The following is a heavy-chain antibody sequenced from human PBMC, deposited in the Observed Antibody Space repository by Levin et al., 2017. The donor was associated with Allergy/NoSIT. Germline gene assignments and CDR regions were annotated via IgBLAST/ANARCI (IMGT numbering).Heavy chain of an antibody. J-gene: IGHJ5*01. V-gene: IGHV3-7*02. CDR3: ATYFHTASLDS. Sequence: GGSLRLSCVASGFTFRDFWMSWVRQAPGKGLEWVANIKEDGSEKHSADSVKGRFTISRDNAKNSLSLQMNSLRAEDSAVYYCATYFHTASLDSWGQGTLVTVSS. CDR1: GFTFRDFW. D-gene: IGHD5-18*01. CDR2: IKEDGSEK.